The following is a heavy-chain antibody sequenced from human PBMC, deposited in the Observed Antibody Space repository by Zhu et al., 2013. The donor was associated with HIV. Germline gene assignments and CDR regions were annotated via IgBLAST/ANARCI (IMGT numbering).Heavy chain of an antibody. J-gene: IGHJ4*02. CDR3: ARDGESTTWTTLVDF. CDR1: GSSFKTYG. V-gene: IGHV1-69*01. D-gene: IGHD1-1*01. CDR2: IIPVFGTV. Sequence: QVQLVQSGAEVKKPGSSVKVSCKTSGSSFKTYGLNWVRQAPGQGLQWMGGIIPVFGTVNYAQTFQDRVTITADELRNTAYMELAGLHSDDTAVYYCARDGESTTWTTLVDFWGQGTPWSPSP.